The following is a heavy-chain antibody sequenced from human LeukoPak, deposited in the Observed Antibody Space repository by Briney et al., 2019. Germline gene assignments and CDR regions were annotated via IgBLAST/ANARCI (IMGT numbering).Heavy chain of an antibody. CDR2: ISSSSSTI. D-gene: IGHD5-18*01. Sequence: PGGSLRLSCAASGFTFSSYSMNWVRQAPGKGLEWVSYISSSSSTIYYADSVKGRFTISRDNAKNSLYLQMNSLRAEDTAVYYCARSGTDTAMVVGYFDYWGQGTLVTVSS. V-gene: IGHV3-48*04. CDR3: ARSGTDTAMVVGYFDY. J-gene: IGHJ4*02. CDR1: GFTFSSYS.